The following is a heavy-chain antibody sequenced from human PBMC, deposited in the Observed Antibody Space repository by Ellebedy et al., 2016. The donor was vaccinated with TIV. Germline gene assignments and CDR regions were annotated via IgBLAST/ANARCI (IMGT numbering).Heavy chain of an antibody. CDR3: VRGGAAPHNRYFDV. Sequence: PGGSLRLSCAASGFTFRIYDMHWVRQSIGKGLEWVSAFGSGGDSYYPASLKGRFTISSENAKSSVYLQMNSLRVGDTAVYYCVRGGAAPHNRYFDVWGRGTLVTVSS. D-gene: IGHD1-14*01. V-gene: IGHV3-13*01. J-gene: IGHJ2*01. CDR1: GFTFRIYD. CDR2: FGSGGDS.